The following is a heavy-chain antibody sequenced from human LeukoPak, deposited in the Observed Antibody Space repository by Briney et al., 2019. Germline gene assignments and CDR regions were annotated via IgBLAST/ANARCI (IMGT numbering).Heavy chain of an antibody. CDR2: ISGDGAST. CDR3: AKDDSFGVFDY. D-gene: IGHD3-10*01. V-gene: IGHV3-43*02. J-gene: IGHJ4*02. CDR1: GFTFYDYA. Sequence: GGSLRLSCAASGFTFYDYAMHWVRHAPGKGLEWVSLISGDGASTYYADSVKGRFTISRANSKNSLYLQMNSLRTEDTALYYFAKDDSFGVFDYWGQGTLVTVSS.